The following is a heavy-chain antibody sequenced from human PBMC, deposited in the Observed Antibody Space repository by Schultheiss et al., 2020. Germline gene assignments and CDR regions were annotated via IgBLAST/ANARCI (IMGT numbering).Heavy chain of an antibody. CDR1: GGSISSSSYY. CDR3: ARGRADYIWGSYRYYFDY. D-gene: IGHD3-16*02. Sequence: SETLSLTCTVSGGSISSSSYYWGWIRQPPGKGLEWIGEINHSGSTNYNPSLKSRVTISVDTSKNQFSLKLSSVTAADTAVYYCARGRADYIWGSYRYYFDYWGQGTLVTVSS. V-gene: IGHV4-39*07. CDR2: INHSGST. J-gene: IGHJ4*02.